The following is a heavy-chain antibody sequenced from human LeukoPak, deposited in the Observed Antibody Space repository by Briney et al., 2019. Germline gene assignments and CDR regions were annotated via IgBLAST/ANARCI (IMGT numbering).Heavy chain of an antibody. V-gene: IGHV3-23*01. D-gene: IGHD6-13*01. CDR3: AKGLLSSSREYYYYGMDV. CDR1: GFTFSSYA. CDR2: ISGSGGST. Sequence: GGSLRLSCAASGFTFSSYAMSWVRQAPGKGLEWVSAISGSGGSTYYADSVKGRFTISRDNSKNTLYLQMNSLRAEDTAVYYCAKGLLSSSREYYYYGMDVWGQGTTVTVSS. J-gene: IGHJ6*02.